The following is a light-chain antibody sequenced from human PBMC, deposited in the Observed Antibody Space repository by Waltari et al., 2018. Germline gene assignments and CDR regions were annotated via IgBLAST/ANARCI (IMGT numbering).Light chain of an antibody. J-gene: IGLJ2*01. CDR3: SSQSSNNVVL. CDR2: DLS. Sequence: HSALTQPASVSGSPGQSVPIFCTGTSNDVGGSNSVSWYQEHPGQAPGVILYDLSDRPSGVSDRFSGSKAGNTASLTISGLQAEDEADYYCSSQSSNNVVLFGGGTKLTVL. CDR1: SNDVGGSNS. V-gene: IGLV2-14*01.